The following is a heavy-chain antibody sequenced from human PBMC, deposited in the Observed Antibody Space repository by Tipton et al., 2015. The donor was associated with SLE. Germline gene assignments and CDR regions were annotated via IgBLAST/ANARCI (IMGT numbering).Heavy chain of an antibody. Sequence: SLRLSCAASGMIFTNAWMSWVRQAPGKGLEWVGRIRSEADGGTTDYVAPVKGRFTISRDNAKNTLYLQMNSLRAEDTAVYYCAREGISGYYDSSGYYGWGQGTLVTVSS. CDR2: IRSEADGGTT. CDR1: GMIFTNAW. V-gene: IGHV3-15*05. CDR3: AREGISGYYDSSGYYG. D-gene: IGHD3-22*01. J-gene: IGHJ4*02.